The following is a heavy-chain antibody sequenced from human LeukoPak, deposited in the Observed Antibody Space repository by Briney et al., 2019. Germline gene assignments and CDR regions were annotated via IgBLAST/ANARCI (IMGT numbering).Heavy chain of an antibody. CDR3: AKDVVGQQWPENY. J-gene: IGHJ4*02. CDR1: GFTFTNNF. D-gene: IGHD6-19*01. V-gene: IGHV3-7*01. CDR2: IKQDGSET. Sequence: GGSLRLSCAASGFTFTNNFMSWVRQVPGKGLEWVANIKQDGSETTYADSVGGRFTIFRDNAKDSVYLQMNSLRAEDTAVYFCAKDVVGQQWPENYWGQGTLVTVSS.